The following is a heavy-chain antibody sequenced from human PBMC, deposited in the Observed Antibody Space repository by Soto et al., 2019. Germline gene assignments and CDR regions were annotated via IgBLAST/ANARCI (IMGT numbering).Heavy chain of an antibody. V-gene: IGHV1-2*04. Sequence: ASVKVSCKASGYTFTGYYMHWVRQAPGQGLEWMGWINPNSGGTNYAQKLQGWVTMTRDTSMSTAYMELRRLRSEDTAVYYCARDVIVHDNYESIGYYFEHRGQRTLVTVSS. CDR3: ARDVIVHDNYESIGYYFEH. CDR2: INPNSGGT. D-gene: IGHD4-4*01. J-gene: IGHJ4*02. CDR1: GYTFTGYY.